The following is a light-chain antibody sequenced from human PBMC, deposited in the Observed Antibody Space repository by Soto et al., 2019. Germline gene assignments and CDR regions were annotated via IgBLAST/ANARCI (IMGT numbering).Light chain of an antibody. CDR1: QRLSTY. CDR2: DTS. Sequence: DIVLTQSPATLSLSPGERATLSCGASQRLSTYLSRYQQKPGQAPRLLIYDTSKRATGVPTGFSGSGSGTDFTLTISSLEPEDFALYYCQQRSAWPPGYTFGQGTKLDLK. J-gene: IGKJ2*01. V-gene: IGKV3-11*01. CDR3: QQRSAWPPGYT.